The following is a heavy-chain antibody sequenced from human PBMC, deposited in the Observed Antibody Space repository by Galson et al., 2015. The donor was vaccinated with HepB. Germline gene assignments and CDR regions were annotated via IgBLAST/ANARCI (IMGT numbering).Heavy chain of an antibody. CDR3: ARRRTSHDYGDYTVDY. V-gene: IGHV4-39*01. CDR1: GGSISSSSYY. D-gene: IGHD4-17*01. J-gene: IGHJ4*02. Sequence: ETLSLTCTVSGGSISSSSYYWGWIRQPPGKGLEWIGSIYYSGSTYYNPSLKSRVTISVDTSKNQFSLKLSSVTAADTAVYYCARRRTSHDYGDYTVDYWGQGTLVTVSS. CDR2: IYYSGST.